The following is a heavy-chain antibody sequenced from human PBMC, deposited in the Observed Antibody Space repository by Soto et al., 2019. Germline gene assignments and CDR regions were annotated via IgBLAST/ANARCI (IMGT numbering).Heavy chain of an antibody. V-gene: IGHV1-18*01. CDR3: ARGGGDFWSGSYPHYYCGMDV. Sequence: EASVKVSCKASGYTFISYAISWVRQAPGQGLEWMGWISAHNGDTNYAQKFQGRVTLTTDTSTSTAYMELRSLRSDDTAVYYCARGGGDFWSGSYPHYYCGMDVWGQGTTVTVSS. D-gene: IGHD3-3*01. CDR2: ISAHNGDT. CDR1: GYTFISYA. J-gene: IGHJ6*02.